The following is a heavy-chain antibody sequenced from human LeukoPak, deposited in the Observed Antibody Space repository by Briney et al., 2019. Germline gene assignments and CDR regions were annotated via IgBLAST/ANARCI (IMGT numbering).Heavy chain of an antibody. CDR3: AKVSSASHYYYYYGLDV. V-gene: IGHV3-23*01. CDR2: MSGSGGST. Sequence: GGALRLSCAATGFTFSSYAMSWVRQAPGKGVEGVSAMSGSGGSTSYADSVKGRFTVSRDNSKNTMYLQMNSLRAEDTAVYYCAKVSSASHYYYYYGLDVWGQGTTVTVSS. CDR1: GFTFSSYA. D-gene: IGHD3-10*01. J-gene: IGHJ6*02.